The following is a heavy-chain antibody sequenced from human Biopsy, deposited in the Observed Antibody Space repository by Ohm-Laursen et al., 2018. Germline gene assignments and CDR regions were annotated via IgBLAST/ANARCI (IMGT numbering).Heavy chain of an antibody. V-gene: IGHV3-33*01. J-gene: IGHJ5*02. CDR2: IWYDGTNK. CDR3: ARGCESSGYSFDL. CDR1: GFTFSDSV. D-gene: IGHD3-22*01. Sequence: SLRLSCSASGFTFSDSVMHWVRQAPGKGLEWVAGIWYDGTNKYHADSLMGRFTISRDNSRNTAYLQMNTLRGDDAAIYYCARGCESSGYSFDLWGQGTLVTVSS.